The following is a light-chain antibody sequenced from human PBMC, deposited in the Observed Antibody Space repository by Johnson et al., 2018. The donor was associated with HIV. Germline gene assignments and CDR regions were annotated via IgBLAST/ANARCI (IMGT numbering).Light chain of an antibody. CDR2: DTN. V-gene: IGLV1-51*01. CDR3: GTWDGTLSGV. Sequence: QSVLTQPPSVSAAPGQKINISCSGSTSNIGSNYVSWYQQLPGTAPKLLNYDTNKRPSGIPDRFSGSKSGTSATLGITGLQAGDEADYYCGTWDGTLSGVFGTGTKVTVL. CDR1: TSNIGSNY. J-gene: IGLJ1*01.